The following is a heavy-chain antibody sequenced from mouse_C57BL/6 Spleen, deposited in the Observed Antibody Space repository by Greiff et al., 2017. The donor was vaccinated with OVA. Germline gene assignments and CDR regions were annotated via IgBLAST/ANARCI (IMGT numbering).Heavy chain of an antibody. Sequence: QVQLQQSGAELARPGASVKLSCKASGYTFTSYGISWVKQRTGQGLEWIGEIYPRSGNTYYNEKFKGKATLTADKSSRTAYMELRSLTSEDSAVYFCAREDTTVVSTWYFDVWGTGTTVTVSS. CDR3: AREDTTVVSTWYFDV. V-gene: IGHV1-81*01. CDR1: GYTFTSYG. J-gene: IGHJ1*03. CDR2: IYPRSGNT. D-gene: IGHD1-1*01.